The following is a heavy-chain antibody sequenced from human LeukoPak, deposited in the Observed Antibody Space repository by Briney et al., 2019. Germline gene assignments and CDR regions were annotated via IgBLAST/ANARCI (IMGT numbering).Heavy chain of an antibody. CDR3: ARETTIPPYYFDY. CDR1: GYTFTTYD. V-gene: IGHV1-8*01. Sequence: ASVKVSCKASGYTFTTYDIIWVRQATGQGLEWMGWMNPNSGNTGYAQKFQGRGTMTRDTSISTAYMELSSLRSEDTAVYFCARETTIPPYYFDYWGLGTPVIVSS. J-gene: IGHJ4*02. CDR2: MNPNSGNT. D-gene: IGHD3-9*01.